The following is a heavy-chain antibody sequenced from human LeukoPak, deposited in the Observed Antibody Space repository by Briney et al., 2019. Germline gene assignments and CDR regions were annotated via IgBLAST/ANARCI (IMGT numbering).Heavy chain of an antibody. J-gene: IGHJ4*02. CDR2: ISAYNGNT. V-gene: IGHV1-18*01. CDR3: ARGVEDYVWGSYRDYFDY. D-gene: IGHD3-16*02. CDR1: GYTFTSYG. Sequence: ASVKVSCKASGYTFTSYGISWVRQAPGQGLEWMGWISAYNGNTNYAQKFQGRVTITADESTSTAYMELSSLRSEDTAVYYCARGVEDYVWGSYRDYFDYWGQGTLVTVSS.